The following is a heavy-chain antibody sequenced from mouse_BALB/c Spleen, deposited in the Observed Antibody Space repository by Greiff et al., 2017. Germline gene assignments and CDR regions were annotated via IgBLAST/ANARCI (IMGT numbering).Heavy chain of an antibody. Sequence: QVTLKECGPGILQPSQTLSLTCSFSGFSLSTSGMGVSWIRQPSGKGLEWLAHIYWDDDKRYNPSLKSRLTISKDTSRNQVFLKITSVDTADTATYYCARSPYYDAMDYWGQGTSVTVSS. J-gene: IGHJ4*01. CDR2: IYWDDDK. CDR1: GFSLSTSGMG. D-gene: IGHD1-1*02. V-gene: IGHV8-12*01. CDR3: ARSPYYDAMDY.